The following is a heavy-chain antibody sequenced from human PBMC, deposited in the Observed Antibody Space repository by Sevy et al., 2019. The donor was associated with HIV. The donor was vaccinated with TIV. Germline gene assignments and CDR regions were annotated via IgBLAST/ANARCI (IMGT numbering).Heavy chain of an antibody. CDR1: GFVFSVHK. CDR3: ARPYYYNSGSHFDY. CDR2: ISSDSSYI. Sequence: GGSLRLSCAASGFVFSVHKMNWVHQVPGKGLEWVSSISSDSSYIYYADSVKGRFTVSRDNAKNSLYLQMNSLRAEDTAVYYCARPYYYNSGSHFDYWGQGTLVTVSS. D-gene: IGHD3-10*01. J-gene: IGHJ4*02. V-gene: IGHV3-21*01.